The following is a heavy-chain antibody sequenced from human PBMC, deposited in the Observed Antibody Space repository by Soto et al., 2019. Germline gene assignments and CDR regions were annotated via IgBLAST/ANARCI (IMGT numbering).Heavy chain of an antibody. CDR3: ARDSRGRYNWNDNWFDP. CDR1: GYTFTGYY. V-gene: IGHV1-2*02. Sequence: ASVKVSCKASGYTFTGYYVHWVREAPGQGLEWMGWINPKTGGTSYAQKFQGRVTWPRDTSISTAYLELSRLRSDDTAVYYCARDSRGRYNWNDNWFDPWGQGTLVTLSS. D-gene: IGHD1-20*01. CDR2: INPKTGGT. J-gene: IGHJ5*02.